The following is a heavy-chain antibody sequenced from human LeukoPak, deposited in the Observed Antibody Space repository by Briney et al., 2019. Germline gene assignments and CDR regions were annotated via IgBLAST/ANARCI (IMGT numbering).Heavy chain of an antibody. D-gene: IGHD3-22*01. Sequence: GGSLRLSCAASGFPLDDYAMSWVRQAPGKGLEWVSGINWNGGSTGYADSVKGRFTISRDNAKNSLYLQMSSLRGEDTALYYCARGRANYYDSSGYYRPDWFDPWGQGTLVTVSS. J-gene: IGHJ5*02. V-gene: IGHV3-20*04. CDR2: INWNGGST. CDR3: ARGRANYYDSSGYYRPDWFDP. CDR1: GFPLDDYA.